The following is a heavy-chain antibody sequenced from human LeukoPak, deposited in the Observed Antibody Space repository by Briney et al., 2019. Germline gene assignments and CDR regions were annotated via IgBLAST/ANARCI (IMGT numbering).Heavy chain of an antibody. V-gene: IGHV4-59*01. CDR2: IYYSGST. J-gene: IGHJ4*02. CDR3: AGSGEWLLDH. Sequence: SETLSLTCTVSGGSISNYYWSWIRQPPGKGLEWIGYIYYSGSTSYNPSLKSRVTISVDTSKNQFSLKLSSVTAADTAVYYCAGSGEWLLDHWGQGTLVTVSS. D-gene: IGHD5-12*01. CDR1: GGSISNYY.